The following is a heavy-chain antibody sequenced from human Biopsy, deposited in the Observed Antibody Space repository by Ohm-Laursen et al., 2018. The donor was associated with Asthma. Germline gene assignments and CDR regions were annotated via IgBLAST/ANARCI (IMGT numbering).Heavy chain of an antibody. CDR1: GYSLTDLS. CDR3: ASDFPKDYVSYNFQF. Sequence: SVKVSCKISGYSLTDLSMHWVRQAPGQGLEWMGGHDHEEGGTVNARRFQGRVTMTEDTSTDTAYMELSSLSSNDTAVYYCASDFPKDYVSYNFQFWGQGTLVTVSS. J-gene: IGHJ4*02. CDR2: HDHEEGGT. V-gene: IGHV1-24*01. D-gene: IGHD4-17*01.